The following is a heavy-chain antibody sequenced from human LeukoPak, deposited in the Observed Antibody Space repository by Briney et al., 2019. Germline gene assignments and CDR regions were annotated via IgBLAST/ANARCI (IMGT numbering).Heavy chain of an antibody. CDR3: ARVTGYDFWSGYRLFDY. CDR1: GYTFTSNG. D-gene: IGHD3-3*01. J-gene: IGHJ4*02. V-gene: IGHV1-18*01. Sequence: ASVKVSYKASGYTFTSNGISWVRQAPGQGLEWMGWISAYNGNTNYAQKLQGRVTMTTDTSTSTAYMELRSLRSDDTAVYYCARVTGYDFWSGYRLFDYWGQGTLVTVSS. CDR2: ISAYNGNT.